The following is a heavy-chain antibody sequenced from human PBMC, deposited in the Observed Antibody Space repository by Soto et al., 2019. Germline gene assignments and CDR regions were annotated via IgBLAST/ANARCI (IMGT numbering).Heavy chain of an antibody. CDR3: AKDAGTDEGVDAFDI. CDR1: GFTFDDYA. Sequence: GESLRLSCAASGFTFDDYAMHWVRQAPGKGLEWVSGISWNSGSIGYADSVKGRFTISRDNAKNSLYLQMNSLRAEDTALYYCAKDAGTDEGVDAFDIWGQGTMVTVSS. D-gene: IGHD3-10*01. CDR2: ISWNSGSI. J-gene: IGHJ3*02. V-gene: IGHV3-9*01.